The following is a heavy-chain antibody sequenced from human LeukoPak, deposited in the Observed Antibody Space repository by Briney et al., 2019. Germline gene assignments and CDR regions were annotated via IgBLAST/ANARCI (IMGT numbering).Heavy chain of an antibody. V-gene: IGHV4-4*02. CDR2: IYHSGST. CDR1: GDSMSSSFW. D-gene: IGHD3-16*02. J-gene: IGHJ4*02. CDR3: AGAPWDSLWGSYRTLIDY. Sequence: SGTLSLTCAVSGDSMSSSFWWTWVRQPPGKGLEWIGEIYHSGSTNYNPSLKSRVTISVDKSNNQFSLKVTSVTAADTAVYYCAGAPWDSLWGSYRTLIDYWGQGTVVTVSS.